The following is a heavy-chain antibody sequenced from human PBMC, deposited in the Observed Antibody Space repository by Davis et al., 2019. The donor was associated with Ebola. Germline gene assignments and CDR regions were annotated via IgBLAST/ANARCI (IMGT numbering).Heavy chain of an antibody. V-gene: IGHV3-23*01. Sequence: GESLKISCAASGFTFSSYSMNWVRQRPGKGLEWVSVISGRGDSRYYADSVKGRFTISRDNSKNMLFLQMNSLRAEDTAVYYCAKSSASNCYSQVSYWGQGTLVTVSS. D-gene: IGHD2-15*01. CDR1: GFTFSSYS. CDR2: ISGRGDSR. J-gene: IGHJ4*02. CDR3: AKSSASNCYSQVSY.